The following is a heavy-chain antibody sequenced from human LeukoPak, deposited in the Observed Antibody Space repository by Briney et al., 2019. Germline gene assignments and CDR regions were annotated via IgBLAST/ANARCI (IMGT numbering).Heavy chain of an antibody. CDR3: ARPEKRTIFGVVITDPYYYYYMDV. J-gene: IGHJ6*03. CDR2: IIPIFGTA. Sequence: SVKVSCKASGGTFSSYAISWVRQAPGQGLEWMGGIIPIFGTANYAQQFQGRVTITADESTSTAYMELSSLRSEDTAVYYCARPEKRTIFGVVITDPYYYYYMDVWGKGTTVTVSS. V-gene: IGHV1-69*01. CDR1: GGTFSSYA. D-gene: IGHD3-3*01.